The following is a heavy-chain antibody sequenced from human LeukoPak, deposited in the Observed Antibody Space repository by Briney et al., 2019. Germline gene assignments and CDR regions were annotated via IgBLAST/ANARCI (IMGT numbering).Heavy chain of an antibody. V-gene: IGHV3-48*02. CDR3: ARDGEQWLVDFDS. J-gene: IGHJ4*02. Sequence: PGGSLRLSCAASGFTFRRYTMHWVRQAPGKGLEWVSYISSSSNLIYYTDSVKGRFTISRDNAKNSLFLQMNSLRDEDTAVYYCARDGEQWLVDFDSWGQGTLVTVSS. CDR2: ISSSSNLI. D-gene: IGHD6-19*01. CDR1: GFTFRRYT.